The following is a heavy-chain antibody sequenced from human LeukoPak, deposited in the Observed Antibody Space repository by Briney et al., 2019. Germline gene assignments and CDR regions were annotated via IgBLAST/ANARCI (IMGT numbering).Heavy chain of an antibody. CDR3: ARVWAGPFGELSLYYFDY. CDR2: IYYSGST. CDR1: GGSISSGGYY. J-gene: IGHJ4*02. D-gene: IGHD3-10*01. Sequence: SETLSLTCTVSGGSISSGGYYWSWIRQHPGKGLEWIGYIYYSGSTYYNPSLKSRVTISVDTSKNQFSLKLSSVTAADTAVYYCARVWAGPFGELSLYYFDYWGQGTLVTVSP. V-gene: IGHV4-31*03.